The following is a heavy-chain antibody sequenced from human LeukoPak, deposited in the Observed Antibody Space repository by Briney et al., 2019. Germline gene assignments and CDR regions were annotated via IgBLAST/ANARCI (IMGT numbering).Heavy chain of an antibody. J-gene: IGHJ4*02. D-gene: IGHD3-3*01. CDR1: GGSMSSYY. V-gene: IGHV4-59*01. CDR2: IYYSGST. CDR3: ARRSSIWSGYQDTLYYFDS. Sequence: PSETLSLTCTVSGGSMSSYYGRWIRQPPGKRLEWIGHIYYSGSTNYNPSLKSRVTISVDTSKNQFSLKLSSVTAADTAVYYCARRSSIWSGYQDTLYYFDSWGQGTLVTVSS.